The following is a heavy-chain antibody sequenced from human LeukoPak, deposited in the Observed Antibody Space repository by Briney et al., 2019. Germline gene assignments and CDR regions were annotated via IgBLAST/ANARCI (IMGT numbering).Heavy chain of an antibody. CDR2: IYTSGST. D-gene: IGHD3-9*01. CDR3: ARGYFDWSNWFDP. J-gene: IGHJ5*02. V-gene: IGHV4-61*02. Sequence: SETLSLTCTVSGGSISSGSYYWSWIRQPAGKGLEWIGRIYTSGSTNYNPSLKSRVTISVDTSKNQFSLKLSSVTAADTAVYYCARGYFDWSNWFDPWGQGTLVTVSS. CDR1: GGSISSGSYY.